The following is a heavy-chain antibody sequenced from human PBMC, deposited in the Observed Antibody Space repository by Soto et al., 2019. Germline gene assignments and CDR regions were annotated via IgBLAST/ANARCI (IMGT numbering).Heavy chain of an antibody. Sequence: EVQLVESGGDLVQPGGSLRLSCVASGFTFSPYWMSWVRQAPGRGLQWVATINNDVSAKYYADSVKGRFTISRDNARDSLYLHLTIVRTEDTAIYDCASGSNQDYWGQGTLVALSS. CDR2: INNDVSAK. J-gene: IGHJ4*02. CDR3: ASGSNQDY. D-gene: IGHD2-8*01. CDR1: GFTFSPYW. V-gene: IGHV3-7*03.